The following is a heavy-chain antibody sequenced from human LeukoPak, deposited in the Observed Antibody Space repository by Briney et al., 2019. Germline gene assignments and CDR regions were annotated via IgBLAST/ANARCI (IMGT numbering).Heavy chain of an antibody. D-gene: IGHD5-18*01. CDR3: TTIGYSHGFGH. CDR1: GFIFSGSA. Sequence: GGSLRLSCAASGFIFSGSAMHWVRQASGKGLAWVGRIRSKANNYATVYAASVKGRFTISRDDSKNTAYLQMNSLKTEDTAVYYCTTIGYSHGFGHWGQGTLVTVSS. J-gene: IGHJ5*02. CDR2: IRSKANNYAT. V-gene: IGHV3-73*01.